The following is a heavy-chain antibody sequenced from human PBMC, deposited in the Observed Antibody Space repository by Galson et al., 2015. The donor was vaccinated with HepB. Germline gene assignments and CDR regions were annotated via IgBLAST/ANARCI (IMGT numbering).Heavy chain of an antibody. CDR1: GGSFSGYY. CDR3: ARGSRHYDFWSGYYSSEYFQH. J-gene: IGHJ1*01. V-gene: IGHV4-34*01. Sequence: SETLSLTCAVYGGSFSGYYWSWIRQPPGKGLEWIGEINHSGSTNYSPSLKSRVTISVDTSKNQFSLKLSSVTAADTAVYYCARGSRHYDFWSGYYSSEYFQHWGQGTLVTVSS. D-gene: IGHD3-3*01. CDR2: INHSGST.